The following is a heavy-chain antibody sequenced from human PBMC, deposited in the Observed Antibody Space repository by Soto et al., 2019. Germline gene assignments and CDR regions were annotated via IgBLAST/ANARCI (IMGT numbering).Heavy chain of an antibody. CDR2: IYYSGST. CDR3: ARQRGDCSGGSCYSGYYFDY. J-gene: IGHJ4*02. V-gene: IGHV4-39*01. D-gene: IGHD2-15*01. CDR1: GGSISSSSYY. Sequence: QLQLQESGPGLVKPSETLSLTCTVSGGSISSSSYYWGWIRQPPGKGLEGIGSIYYSGSTYYNPSLKSRVTISVDTSKNQFSLKLSSVTAADTAVYYCARQRGDCSGGSCYSGYYFDYWGQGTLVTVSS.